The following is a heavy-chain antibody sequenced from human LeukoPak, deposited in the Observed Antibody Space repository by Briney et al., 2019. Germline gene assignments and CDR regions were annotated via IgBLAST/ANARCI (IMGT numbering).Heavy chain of an antibody. CDR2: IYSGGST. CDR3: ARPLFCAFDNCGCWLDP. V-gene: IGHV3-53*05. D-gene: IGHD1-20*01. J-gene: IGHJ5*02. Sequence: QTGGSLRLSCAASGFTVSSNYMSWVRQAPGKGLEWVSVIYSGGSTYYADSVKGRFTISRDNSKNTLYLQMNSLRAEDTAVYYCARPLFCAFDNCGCWLDPWGPGTLVTVSS. CDR1: GFTVSSNY.